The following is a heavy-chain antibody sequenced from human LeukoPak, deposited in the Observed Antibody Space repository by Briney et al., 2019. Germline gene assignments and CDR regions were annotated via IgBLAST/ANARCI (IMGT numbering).Heavy chain of an antibody. V-gene: IGHV3-23*01. Sequence: GGSLRLSCAASGFTFSSYAMSWVRQAPGKGLEWVSAISGSGGSTYYADSVKGRFTISRDNSKNTLYLQMNSLRAEDTAVYYXXXXXHYYXSSGDEYFQHWGQGTLVTVSS. CDR3: XXXXHYYXSSGDEYFQH. J-gene: IGHJ1*01. CDR1: GFTFSSYA. CDR2: ISGSGGST. D-gene: IGHD3-22*01.